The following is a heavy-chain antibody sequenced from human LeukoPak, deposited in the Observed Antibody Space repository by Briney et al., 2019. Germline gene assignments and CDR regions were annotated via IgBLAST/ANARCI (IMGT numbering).Heavy chain of an antibody. Sequence: SETLSLTCTVSGGSISSGDYYWSWIRQPPGKGLEWIGYIYYSGSTYYNPSLKSRVTISVDTSKNQFSLKLSSVTAADTAVYYCARVPYYYDSSGYSDRYYFDYWGQGTLVTVSS. V-gene: IGHV4-30-4*01. CDR3: ARVPYYYDSSGYSDRYYFDY. D-gene: IGHD3-22*01. J-gene: IGHJ4*02. CDR1: GGSISSGDYY. CDR2: IYYSGST.